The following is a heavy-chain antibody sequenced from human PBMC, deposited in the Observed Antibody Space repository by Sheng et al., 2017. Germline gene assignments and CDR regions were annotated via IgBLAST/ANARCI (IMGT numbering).Heavy chain of an antibody. D-gene: IGHD3-10*01. Sequence: QVQLQQWGAGLLKPSETLSLTCAVYGGSFSGYYWSWIRQPPGKGLEWIGEINHSGSTNYNPSLKSRVTISVDTSKNQFSLKLSSVTAADTAVYYCARXRGLRVFDYWGQGTLVTVSS. V-gene: IGHV4-34*01. CDR3: ARXRGLRVFDY. CDR2: INHSGST. J-gene: IGHJ4*02. CDR1: GGSFSGYY.